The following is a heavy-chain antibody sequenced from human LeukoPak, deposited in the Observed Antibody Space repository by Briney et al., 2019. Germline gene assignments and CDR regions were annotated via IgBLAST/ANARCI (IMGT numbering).Heavy chain of an antibody. V-gene: IGHV3-64D*06. CDR3: EKNDGSTWQPHS. Sequence: GGSLRLSCSASGFTFSTSVMHWVRQTPGKGLEYVSVISSDGSPYYADSVKGRFTISRDNSKNTLYLQMNSLRVEDTAIYYYEKNDGSTWQPHSWGQGTLVTVSS. D-gene: IGHD6-13*01. CDR2: ISSDGSP. CDR1: GFTFSTSV. J-gene: IGHJ4*02.